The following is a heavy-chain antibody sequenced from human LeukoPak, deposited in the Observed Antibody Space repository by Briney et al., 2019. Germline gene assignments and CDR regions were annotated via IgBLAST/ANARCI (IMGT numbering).Heavy chain of an antibody. J-gene: IGHJ4*02. CDR3: ARAGLWFGELYSFDY. CDR2: INPNSGGT. D-gene: IGHD3-10*01. V-gene: IGHV1-2*02. Sequence: ASVKVSCKASGYTFTGYYMHWVRQAPGQGLEWMGWINPNSGGTNYAQKLQGRVTMTTDTSTSTAYMELRSLRSDDTAVYYCARAGLWFGELYSFDYWGQGTLVTVSS. CDR1: GYTFTGYY.